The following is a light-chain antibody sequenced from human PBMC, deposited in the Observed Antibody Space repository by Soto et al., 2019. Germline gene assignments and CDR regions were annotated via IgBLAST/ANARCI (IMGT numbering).Light chain of an antibody. CDR3: QAYDYSLTAFV. J-gene: IGLJ3*02. CDR2: GNR. Sequence: QLVLTQPPSVSGAPGQRVTISCTGNNSNLGAGYDVHWYQQLPGAAPKLVVFGNRNRPSGVPERFSGSKSGTSASLAITGLQAEDEADYYCQAYDYSLTAFVFGGGTKLTVL. CDR1: NSNLGAGYD. V-gene: IGLV1-40*01.